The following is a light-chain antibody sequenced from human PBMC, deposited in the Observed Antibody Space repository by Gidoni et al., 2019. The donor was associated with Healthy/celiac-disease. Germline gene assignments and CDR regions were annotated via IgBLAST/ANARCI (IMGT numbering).Light chain of an antibody. V-gene: IGKV3-15*01. Sequence: EIVMTHSPATLSVSPGERATLSCRASQSVSSNLAWYQQKPGQAPRLLISGASTRATGIPARFSGSGSGTDFTLTISSLQSEDFAVYYCQQYNNWPPYTFGQGTKLEIK. CDR3: QQYNNWPPYT. CDR2: GAS. J-gene: IGKJ2*01. CDR1: QSVSSN.